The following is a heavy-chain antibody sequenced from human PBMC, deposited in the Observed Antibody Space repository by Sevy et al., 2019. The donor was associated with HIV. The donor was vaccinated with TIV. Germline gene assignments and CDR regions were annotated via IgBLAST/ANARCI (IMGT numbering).Heavy chain of an antibody. V-gene: IGHV4-59*01. D-gene: IGHD1-1*01. J-gene: IGHJ4*02. Sequence: SETLSLTCTVSGGSISSYYWSWIRQPPGKGLEWIGYIYYSGSTNYNPSLKSRVTISVDTSKNQFSLKLSSVTAADTAVYYCARALEPRVPPDYWGQGTLVTVSS. CDR1: GGSISSYY. CDR2: IYYSGST. CDR3: ARALEPRVPPDY.